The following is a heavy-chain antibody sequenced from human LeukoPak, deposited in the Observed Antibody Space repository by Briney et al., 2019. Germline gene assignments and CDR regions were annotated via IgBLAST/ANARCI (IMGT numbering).Heavy chain of an antibody. V-gene: IGHV3-53*01. Sequence: GGSLRLSCAASGFSVSSNYVSWVRQAPGKGLEWVSVLYSGGTTYYADSVKGRFTISRDNSKNTLYLQMNSLRAEDTAVYYCAKNQRGQGEYYYYMDVWGKGTTVTVSS. CDR1: GFSVSSNY. CDR3: AKNQRGQGEYYYYMDV. D-gene: IGHD5-24*01. CDR2: LYSGGTT. J-gene: IGHJ6*03.